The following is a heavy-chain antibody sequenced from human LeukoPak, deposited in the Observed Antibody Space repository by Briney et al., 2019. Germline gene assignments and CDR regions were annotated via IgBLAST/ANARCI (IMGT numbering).Heavy chain of an antibody. CDR2: ISGSGGST. CDR3: AKDMPAIAARYDGAFDI. J-gene: IGHJ3*02. Sequence: GGSLRLSCAASGFTFSSYAMSWVRQAPGKGLEWVSAISGSGGSTYYAGSVKGRFTISRDNSKNTLYLQMNSLRAEDTAVYYCAKDMPAIAARYDGAFDIWGQGTMVTVSS. D-gene: IGHD6-6*01. V-gene: IGHV3-23*01. CDR1: GFTFSSYA.